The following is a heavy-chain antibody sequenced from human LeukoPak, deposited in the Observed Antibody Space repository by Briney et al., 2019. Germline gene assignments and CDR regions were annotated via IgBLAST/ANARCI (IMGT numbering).Heavy chain of an antibody. CDR3: AKVPHSWGLFDS. D-gene: IGHD3-16*01. CDR1: GFTFSSYG. CDR2: IRYDGSNK. V-gene: IGHV3-30*02. Sequence: GGSLRLSCAASGFTFSSYGMHWVRQAPGKGLEWVAFIRYDGSNKYYADSVKGRFTISRDNAKNSLYLQMNSLRAEDTAVYYCAKVPHSWGLFDSWGQGTLVTVSS. J-gene: IGHJ4*02.